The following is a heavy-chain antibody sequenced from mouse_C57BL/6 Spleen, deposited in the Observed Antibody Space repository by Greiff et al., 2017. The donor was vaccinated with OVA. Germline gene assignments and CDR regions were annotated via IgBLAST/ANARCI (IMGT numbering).Heavy chain of an antibody. CDR1: GYTFTSYW. CDR2: IDPDSGGT. J-gene: IGHJ4*01. CDR3: AGCTAVLATRGAMDY. D-gene: IGHD1-1*01. V-gene: IGHV1-72*01. Sequence: QVQLQQPGAELVKPGASVKLSCKASGYTFTSYWMHWVKQRPGRGLEWIGRIDPDSGGTKYNEKFKSKATLTVDKPSSTAYMQLSSLTSEDPAVYYCAGCTAVLATRGAMDYWGQGTSVTVSS.